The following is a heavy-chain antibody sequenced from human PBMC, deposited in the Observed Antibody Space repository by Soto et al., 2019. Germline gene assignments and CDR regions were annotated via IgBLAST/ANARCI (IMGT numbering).Heavy chain of an antibody. D-gene: IGHD3-22*01. V-gene: IGHV1-2*04. J-gene: IGHJ3*02. CDR2: INPNSGGT. Sequence: ASVKVSCKASRYTFNGYYMHWVRQAPGQGLEWMGWINPNSGGTNYAQKFQGWVTMTRDTSISTAYMELSRLKSDDTAVYYCARGWYYDSSGPSDAFDIWGQGTMVTVSS. CDR3: ARGWYYDSSGPSDAFDI. CDR1: RYTFNGYY.